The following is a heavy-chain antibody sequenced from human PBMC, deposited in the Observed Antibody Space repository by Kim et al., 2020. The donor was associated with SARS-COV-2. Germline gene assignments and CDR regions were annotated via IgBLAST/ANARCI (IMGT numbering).Heavy chain of an antibody. Sequence: SVKVSCKASGGTFSSYTISWVRQAPGQGLEWMGRIIPILGIANYAQKFQGRVTITADKSTSTAYMELSSLRSEDMAVYYCARDRPYYDSSGYLGWFDPWGQGTLVTVSS. CDR2: IIPILGIA. D-gene: IGHD3-22*01. J-gene: IGHJ5*02. CDR3: ARDRPYYDSSGYLGWFDP. CDR1: GGTFSSYT. V-gene: IGHV1-69*04.